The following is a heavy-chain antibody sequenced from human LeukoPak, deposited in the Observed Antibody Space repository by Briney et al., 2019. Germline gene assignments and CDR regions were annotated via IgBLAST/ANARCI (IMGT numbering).Heavy chain of an antibody. Sequence: SQTLSLTCTVSGGSISSGGYYWSWIRQHPGKGLEWIGYIYYSGSTYYNPSLKSRVTISVDTSKNQFSLKLSSVTAADTAVYYCARHDYVWGSYRPSHFDYWGQGTLVTVSS. J-gene: IGHJ4*02. D-gene: IGHD3-16*02. V-gene: IGHV4-31*03. CDR1: GGSISSGGYY. CDR2: IYYSGST. CDR3: ARHDYVWGSYRPSHFDY.